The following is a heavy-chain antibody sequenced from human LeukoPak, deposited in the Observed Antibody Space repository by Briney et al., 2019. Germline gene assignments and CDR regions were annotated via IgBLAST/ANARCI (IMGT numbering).Heavy chain of an antibody. J-gene: IGHJ4*02. Sequence: ESLRISCKVSGYSFTSYWIAWVRQMPGKGLELMGIIYPADSDTKYSPSFQGQVTISDDKSITTAYLQLNSLKATDTAMYYCARRAFDSSTYYYWSYFDYWGQGTLVTVSS. V-gene: IGHV5-51*01. CDR3: ARRAFDSSTYYYWSYFDY. D-gene: IGHD3-22*01. CDR1: GYSFTSYW. CDR2: IYPADSDT.